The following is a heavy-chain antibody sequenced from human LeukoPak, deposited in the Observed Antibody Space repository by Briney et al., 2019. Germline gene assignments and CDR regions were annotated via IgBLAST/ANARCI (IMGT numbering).Heavy chain of an antibody. CDR2: TIPIFGTA. D-gene: IGHD2-2*02. CDR1: GYTFTSYY. J-gene: IGHJ3*02. Sequence: SVKVSCKASGYTFTSYYMHWVRQAPGQGLEWMGGTIPIFGTANYAQKFQGRVTITTDESTSTAYMELSSLRSEDTAVYYCAKVPAAIEGAFDIWGQGTMVTVSS. V-gene: IGHV1-69*05. CDR3: AKVPAAIEGAFDI.